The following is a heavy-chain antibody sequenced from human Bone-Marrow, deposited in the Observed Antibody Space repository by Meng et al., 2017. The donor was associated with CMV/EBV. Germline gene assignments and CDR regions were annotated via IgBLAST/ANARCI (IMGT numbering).Heavy chain of an antibody. CDR1: GGTFSSYA. CDR3: VREVDCSFTGCYDSGDY. J-gene: IGHJ4*02. V-gene: IGHV1-69*10. Sequence: SVKVSCKASGGTFSSYAISWVRQAPGQGLEWMGGIIPILGIANYAQKFQGRVTITADKSTSTAYMELSSLRAEDTALYYCVREVDCSFTGCYDSGDYWGQGTLVTGSS. D-gene: IGHD2-2*01. CDR2: IIPILGIA.